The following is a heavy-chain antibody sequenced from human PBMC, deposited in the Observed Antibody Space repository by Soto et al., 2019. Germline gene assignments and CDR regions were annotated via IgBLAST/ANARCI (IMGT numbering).Heavy chain of an antibody. CDR2: IYWDGDQ. Sequence: QITLKESGPPLVKPTQTLTLTCTFSGFSLSTYEVSVGWIRQPPGKALEWLALIYWDGDQRYSPSLKSRLTITKDTSKNQVVLTMTHMDPVDTATYYCVPIARKTDPATWGQGTLVTVSS. D-gene: IGHD2-15*01. CDR1: GFSLSTYEVS. CDR3: VPIARKTDPAT. V-gene: IGHV2-5*02. J-gene: IGHJ4*02.